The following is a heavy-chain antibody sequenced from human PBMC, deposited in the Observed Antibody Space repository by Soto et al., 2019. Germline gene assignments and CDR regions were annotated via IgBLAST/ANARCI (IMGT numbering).Heavy chain of an antibody. Sequence: SETLSLTCTVSGGYISNSYWSWLRQPPGKGLEWLGYIHDSGTINYTPSLKSRITISGDRSKNQFSLKLTSVTAADTAIYYCARGVSGYSHAWGQGILVTVSS. V-gene: IGHV4-59*01. J-gene: IGHJ4*02. CDR1: GGYISNSY. CDR2: IHDSGTI. CDR3: ARGVSGYSHA. D-gene: IGHD5-18*01.